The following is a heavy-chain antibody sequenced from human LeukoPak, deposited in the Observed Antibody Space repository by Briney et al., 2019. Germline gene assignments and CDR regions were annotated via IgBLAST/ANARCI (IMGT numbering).Heavy chain of an antibody. CDR1: GYTFTSYG. CDR3: ARAPRIAAAGTNWFDP. D-gene: IGHD6-13*01. J-gene: IGHJ5*02. Sequence: GASVKVSCKASGYTFTSYGVSWVRQAPGQGLEWMGWINPNSGGTNYAQKFQGRVTMTRDTSISTAYMELSRLRSDDTAVYYCARAPRIAAAGTNWFDPWGQGTLVTVSS. V-gene: IGHV1-2*02. CDR2: INPNSGGT.